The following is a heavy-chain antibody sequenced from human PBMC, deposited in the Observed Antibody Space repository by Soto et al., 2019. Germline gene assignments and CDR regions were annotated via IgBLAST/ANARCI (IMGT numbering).Heavy chain of an antibody. D-gene: IGHD3-3*01. CDR1: GGSISSYY. Sequence: QVQLQESGPGLVKPSETLSLTCTVSGGSISSYYWNWIRQPPGKGLEWIGYIYYNGCTHYNPPLKGRVSISIDTSKTQFSLTLGSVTAADTAVYYCARIGSFDFWRASNYYYYYGLDVWGQGTTVTVSS. J-gene: IGHJ6*02. CDR3: ARIGSFDFWRASNYYYYYGLDV. CDR2: IYYNGCT. V-gene: IGHV4-59*01.